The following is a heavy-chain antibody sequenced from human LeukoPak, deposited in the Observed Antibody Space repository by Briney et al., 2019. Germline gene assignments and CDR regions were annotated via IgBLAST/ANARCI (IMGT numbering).Heavy chain of an antibody. J-gene: IGHJ5*02. CDR2: ITNDGTGT. CDR3: ARGGTASFDL. CDR1: EFTSANFW. Sequence: GGSLRLSCAASEFTSANFWMHWVRQAPGKGLVWVSRITNDGTGTTYADSVKGRFTISRDNAKNTLYLQLNSLRAEDTAVYYCARGGTASFDLWGQGTLVTVSS. V-gene: IGHV3-74*01. D-gene: IGHD1-1*01.